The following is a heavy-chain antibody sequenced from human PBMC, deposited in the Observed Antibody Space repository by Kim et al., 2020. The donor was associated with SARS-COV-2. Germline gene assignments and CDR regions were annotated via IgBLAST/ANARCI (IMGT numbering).Heavy chain of an antibody. D-gene: IGHD6-13*01. V-gene: IGHV4-59*08. J-gene: IGHJ3*02. CDR3: ARLYSSDAFDI. CDR1: GGSISSYY. Sequence: SETLSLTCTVSGGSISSYYWSWIRQPPGKGLEWIGYIYYSGSTNYNPSLKSRVTISVDTSKNQFSLKLSSVTAADTAVYYCARLYSSDAFDIWGQGTMVTVSS. CDR2: IYYSGST.